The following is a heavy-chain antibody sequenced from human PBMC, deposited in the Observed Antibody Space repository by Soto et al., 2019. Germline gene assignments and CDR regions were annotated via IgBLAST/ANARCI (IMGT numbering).Heavy chain of an antibody. D-gene: IGHD3-9*01. CDR2: INQDGSEK. Sequence: PGGSLRLSCAASGFTFSSYWMSWVRQAPGKGLEWVANINQDGSEKYYVDSVKGRFTISRDNAKNSLYLQMNSLRGEDTAVYYCAREGYDILTGYYSSGRMDVWGQGTTVTVSS. CDR1: GFTFSSYW. CDR3: AREGYDILTGYYSSGRMDV. J-gene: IGHJ6*02. V-gene: IGHV3-7*01.